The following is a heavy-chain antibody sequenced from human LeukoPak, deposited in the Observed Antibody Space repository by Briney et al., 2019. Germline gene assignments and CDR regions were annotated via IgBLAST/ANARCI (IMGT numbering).Heavy chain of an antibody. CDR2: IYHSGST. V-gene: IGHV4-38-2*02. Sequence: SETLSLTCTVFGYSISSGYYWGWIRQPPGKGLEWIGSIYHSGSTYYNPSLKSRVTISVDTSKNQFSLKLSSVTAADTAVYYCARTGGKRYYFDYWGQGTLVTVSS. CDR1: GYSISSGYY. J-gene: IGHJ4*02. D-gene: IGHD4-23*01. CDR3: ARTGGKRYYFDY.